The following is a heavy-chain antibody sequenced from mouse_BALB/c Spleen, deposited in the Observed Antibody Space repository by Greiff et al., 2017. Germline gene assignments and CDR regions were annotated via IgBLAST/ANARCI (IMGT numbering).Heavy chain of an antibody. CDR1: GFTFSSYG. Sequence: DVQLVESGGDLVKPGGSLKLCCAASGFTFSSYGMSWVRQTPDKRLEWVATISSGGSYTYYPDSVKGRFTISRDNAKNTLYLQMSSLKSEDTAMYYCARHNDYDVGAMDYWGQGTSVTVSS. V-gene: IGHV5-6*01. CDR2: ISSGGSYT. J-gene: IGHJ4*01. CDR3: ARHNDYDVGAMDY. D-gene: IGHD2-4*01.